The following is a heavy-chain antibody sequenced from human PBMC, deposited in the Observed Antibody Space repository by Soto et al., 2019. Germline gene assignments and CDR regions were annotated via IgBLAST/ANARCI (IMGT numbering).Heavy chain of an antibody. CDR2: INDRGSI. V-gene: IGHV4-34*01. Sequence: QVQLQQWGAGPVRPLETLSLTCGVSGGSFSGYYWAWIRQSPGKGLEWIGEINDRGSINYNPSLKSRVSTSVDTSKNHSPMILRSMTAADAAVYYCARESNDILDGPPWVWYFDLCGRATLVTVSS. CDR3: ARESNDILDGPPWVWYFDL. D-gene: IGHD3-9*01. J-gene: IGHJ2*01. CDR1: GGSFSGYY.